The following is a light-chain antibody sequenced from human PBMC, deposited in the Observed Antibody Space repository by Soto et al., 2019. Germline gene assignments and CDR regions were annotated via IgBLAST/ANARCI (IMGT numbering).Light chain of an antibody. J-gene: IGKJ3*01. CDR2: DAS. V-gene: IGKV1-5*01. CDR3: QHYNEYSST. Sequence: DIQMTQSPSTLSASVGDRITITCRASQSIRSWLAWYQQKPEKAPTLLIYDASILESGVPSRFSGSGSETEFTLTISSLHPDDFATYYCQHYNEYSSTFGPGTKVDIK. CDR1: QSIRSW.